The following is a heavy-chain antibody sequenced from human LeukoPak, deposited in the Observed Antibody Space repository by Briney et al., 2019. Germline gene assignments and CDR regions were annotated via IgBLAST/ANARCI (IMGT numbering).Heavy chain of an antibody. D-gene: IGHD2-2*01. CDR2: INPNSGGT. V-gene: IGHV1-2*02. CDR3: ARANALYCSSTSCLFDY. CDR1: GYTFTDSY. J-gene: IGHJ4*02. Sequence: ASVKVSCKASGYTFTDSYIHCVRQAPGQGLEWMAWINPNSGGTYYAQNFHDRITLTRDTSISTAYMELSRLRSDDTAIYYCARANALYCSSTSCLFDYWGQGTLVTVSS.